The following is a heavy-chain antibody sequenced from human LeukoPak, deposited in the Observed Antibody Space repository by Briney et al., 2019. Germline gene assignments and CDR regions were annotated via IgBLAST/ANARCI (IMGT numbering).Heavy chain of an antibody. CDR3: AKGSGNGYGSGPFDY. J-gene: IGHJ4*02. CDR2: IRYDGSNK. V-gene: IGHV3-30*02. Sequence: GGSLRLSCAASGFTFRSYWMHWVRQAPGKGLEWVAFIRYDGSNKYYADSVKGRFTISRDNSKNTLYLQMNSLRAEDTAIYFCAKGSGNGYGSGPFDYWGQGTLVTVSS. CDR1: GFTFRSYW. D-gene: IGHD3-10*01.